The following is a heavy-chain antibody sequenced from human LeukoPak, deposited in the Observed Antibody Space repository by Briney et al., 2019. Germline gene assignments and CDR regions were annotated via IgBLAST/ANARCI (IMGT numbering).Heavy chain of an antibody. CDR2: INPNTGDT. V-gene: IGHV1-2*02. CDR1: GYTFTGYY. CDR3: ARDERCSGTSCYSSFDY. J-gene: IGHJ4*02. D-gene: IGHD2-15*01. Sequence: GASVKVSCKASGYTFTGYYMHWVRQAPGQGLEWMGWINPNTGDTNYAQKFHGRVTMTRDTSIGTAYMELSRLRSDDTAVYYCARDERCSGTSCYSSFDYWGQGTLVTVSS.